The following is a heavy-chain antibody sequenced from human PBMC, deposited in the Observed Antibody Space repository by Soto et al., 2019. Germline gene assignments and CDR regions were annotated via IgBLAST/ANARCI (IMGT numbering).Heavy chain of an antibody. CDR1: GFPFTGYA. CDR2: ISGHGDAT. Sequence: GGSLRLSCAASGFPFTGYAMSWVRQAPGKGLEWVSAISGHGDATFYADSVKGRFTISRDNSKNTLYLHMNSLRAEDTALYYCANSSVSMVRGLIIIPNYWGQGTLVTVSS. CDR3: ANSSVSMVRGLIIIPNY. J-gene: IGHJ4*02. V-gene: IGHV3-23*01. D-gene: IGHD3-10*01.